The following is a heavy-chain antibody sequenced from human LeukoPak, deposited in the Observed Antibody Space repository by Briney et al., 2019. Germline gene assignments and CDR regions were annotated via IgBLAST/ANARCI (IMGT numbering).Heavy chain of an antibody. J-gene: IGHJ4*02. Sequence: ASVKVSCKASGGTFSRYAVSWVRQAPGQGLEWMGGIVPIFGTANYAQKFQGRVTITADESTGTAYMDLSSLRYEDTAVYYCARGFTWGIAAAGHLLGYWGQGTLVTVSS. CDR1: GGTFSRYA. D-gene: IGHD6-13*01. CDR2: IVPIFGTA. CDR3: ARGFTWGIAAAGHLLGY. V-gene: IGHV1-69*01.